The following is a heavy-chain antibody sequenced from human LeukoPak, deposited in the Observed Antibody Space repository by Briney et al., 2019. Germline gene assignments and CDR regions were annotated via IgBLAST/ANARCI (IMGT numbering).Heavy chain of an antibody. D-gene: IGHD3-3*01. J-gene: IGHJ4*02. CDR3: ARLGDFWSGSYYFDY. CDR2: IYPGASDT. V-gene: IGHV5-51*01. Sequence: GESLKISCKGSGYSFTSYWIGWVRQMPGKGLEWMGIIYPGASDTRYSPSFQGQVTISADKSISTAYLQWSSLKASDTAMYYCARLGDFWSGSYYFDYWGQGTLVTVSS. CDR1: GYSFTSYW.